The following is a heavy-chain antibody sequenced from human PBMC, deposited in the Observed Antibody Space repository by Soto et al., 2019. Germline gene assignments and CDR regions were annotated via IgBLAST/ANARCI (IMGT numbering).Heavy chain of an antibody. CDR1: GYTFTSYG. D-gene: IGHD2-15*01. V-gene: IGHV1-18*01. CDR3: ARDVCGTARSFRAGDWLDP. Sequence: QVQLVQSGAEVKKPGASVKVSCKASGYTFTSYGISWVRQAPGQGLEWMGWISAYNGNTNYAQKLQGRVTMTTDTSASPAYMALRSLRYDDTAVYYFARDVCGTARSFRAGDWLDPWGHGTLVTGYS. J-gene: IGHJ5*02. CDR2: ISAYNGNT.